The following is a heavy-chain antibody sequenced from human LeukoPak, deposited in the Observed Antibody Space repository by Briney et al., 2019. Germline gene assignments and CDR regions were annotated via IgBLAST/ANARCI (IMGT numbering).Heavy chain of an antibody. CDR1: GYTFTGYY. D-gene: IGHD5-24*01. V-gene: IGHV1-2*02. J-gene: IGHJ4*02. Sequence: ASVKVSCKASGYTFTGYYMNWVRQAPGQGLEWMGWINPKSGGTNYAQKFQGRVTLTRDTSISTAYMELRSLRSDDTAVYYCARLNEMTTVRFGDYWGQGTLVTVSS. CDR2: INPKSGGT. CDR3: ARLNEMTTVRFGDY.